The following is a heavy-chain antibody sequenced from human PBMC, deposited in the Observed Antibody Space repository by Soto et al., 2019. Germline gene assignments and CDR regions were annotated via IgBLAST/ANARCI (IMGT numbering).Heavy chain of an antibody. CDR2: IIPILGIA. J-gene: IGHJ5*02. V-gene: IGHV1-69*02. CDR1: GGTFSSYT. Sequence: QVQLVQSGAEVKKPGSSVKVSCKASGGTFSSYTISWVRQAPGQGLEWMGRIIPILGIANYAQKFQGRVTITAVKSTSTAYMELSSLRSEDTAVYYCARRRDHNWFDPWGQGTLVTVSS. CDR3: ARRRDHNWFDP.